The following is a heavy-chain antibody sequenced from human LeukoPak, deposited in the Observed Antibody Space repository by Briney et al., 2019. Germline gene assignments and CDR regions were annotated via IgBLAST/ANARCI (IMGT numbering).Heavy chain of an antibody. D-gene: IGHD4-17*01. V-gene: IGHV4-59*01. CDR3: ARDPWTTAFDI. Sequence: KTSETLSLTCTVSGGSISSYYWSWIRQPPGKGLEWIGYIYYSGSTNYNPSLKSRVTISVDTSKNQFSLKLSSATAADTAVYYCARDPWTTAFDIWGQGTMVTVSS. CDR1: GGSISSYY. CDR2: IYYSGST. J-gene: IGHJ3*02.